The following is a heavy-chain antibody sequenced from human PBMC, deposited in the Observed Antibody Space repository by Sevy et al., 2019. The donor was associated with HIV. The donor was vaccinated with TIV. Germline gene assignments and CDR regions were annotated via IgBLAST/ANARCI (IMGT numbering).Heavy chain of an antibody. CDR3: ARVGVSYCTDDCYHRFDY. Sequence: GGSLRPSCAASGFTFSSYALLWVRQAPGKGLEWVSLISYDGSKKYYSDSVKGRFAISRDESKTTLFLQMNSLRSEDTAIYYCARVGVSYCTDDCYHRFDYWGRGTLVTVSS. J-gene: IGHJ4*02. CDR2: ISYDGSKK. D-gene: IGHD2-21*02. V-gene: IGHV3-30*09. CDR1: GFTFSSYA.